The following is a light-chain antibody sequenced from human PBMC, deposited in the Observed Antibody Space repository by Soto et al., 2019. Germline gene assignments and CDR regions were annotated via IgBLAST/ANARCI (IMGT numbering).Light chain of an antibody. CDR3: HQYNSWPLT. J-gene: IGKJ4*01. CDR2: SSS. CDR1: KTVSNN. V-gene: IGKV3-15*01. Sequence: EIVMTQYPAPLSVSPGERDTLSCRASKTVSNNLAWYQQKPCKAPRLLFYSSSTRATGAPARFSGSRSGTYFTLTISSLQSAEFAVYYCHQYNSWPLTFGGGTKVETK.